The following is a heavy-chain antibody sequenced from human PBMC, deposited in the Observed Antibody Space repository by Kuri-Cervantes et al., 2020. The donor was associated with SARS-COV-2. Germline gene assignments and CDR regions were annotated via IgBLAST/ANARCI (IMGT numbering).Heavy chain of an antibody. D-gene: IGHD3-16*01. CDR2: IYYSGST. V-gene: IGHV4-30-4*08. CDR1: GGSISSGDYY. Sequence: SCTVSGGSISSGDYYWSWIRQPPGKGLEWIGYIYYSGSTYYNPSLKSRVTISVDTSKNQFSLKLSSVTAADTAVYYCARAYDYAPTNFDYWGQGTLVTVSS. CDR3: ARAYDYAPTNFDY. J-gene: IGHJ4*02.